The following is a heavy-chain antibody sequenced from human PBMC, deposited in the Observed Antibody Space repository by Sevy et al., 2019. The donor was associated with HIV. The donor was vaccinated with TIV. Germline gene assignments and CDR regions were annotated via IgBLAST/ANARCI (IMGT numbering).Heavy chain of an antibody. CDR2: ISSSGNSI. D-gene: IGHD6-6*01. J-gene: IGHJ4*02. Sequence: GRSLRLSCAASGFTFSDYYMSWIRQAPGKGLEWVSYISSSGNSIYYADSVKGRFTISRDNAKSSLYLQMNSLRAEDTAVYYCAGAREQLVAVDPFDYWGQGTLVTVSS. V-gene: IGHV3-11*01. CDR3: AGAREQLVAVDPFDY. CDR1: GFTFSDYY.